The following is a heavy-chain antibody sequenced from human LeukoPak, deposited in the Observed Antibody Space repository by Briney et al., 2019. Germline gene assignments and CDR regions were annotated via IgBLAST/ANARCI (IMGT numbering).Heavy chain of an antibody. Sequence: GGSLRLSCSASGFTFCAYAMYWVRRAPGRGLEYVSGISNNGGSSFYADSVKGRFTISRDNSKNTLYLQMSSLRAEDTAVYYCVKITSVTGGDCWGQGTRLTVSS. V-gene: IGHV3-64D*09. D-gene: IGHD1-1*01. J-gene: IGHJ4*02. CDR2: ISNNGGSS. CDR3: VKITSVTGGDC. CDR1: GFTFCAYA.